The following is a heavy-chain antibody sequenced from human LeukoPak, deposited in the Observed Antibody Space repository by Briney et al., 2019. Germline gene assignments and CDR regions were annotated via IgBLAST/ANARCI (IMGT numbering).Heavy chain of an antibody. J-gene: IGHJ3*01. V-gene: IGHV4-38-2*01. D-gene: IGHD3-22*01. CDR2: MYYNRDT. CDR3: AKPVYYYNSTAYFDLFAF. Sequence: SETLSLTCVVSGYSINNGYYWGWIRQTPGKGLEWIGSMYYNRDTYYNPSLSSRVIMSIDTSKNVFSLKLNSVTAAATAVYSGAKPVYYYNSTAYFDLFAFGGQGKMVPASS. CDR1: GYSINNGYY.